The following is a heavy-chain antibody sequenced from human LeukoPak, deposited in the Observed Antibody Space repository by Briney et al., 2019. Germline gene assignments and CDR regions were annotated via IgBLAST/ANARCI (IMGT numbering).Heavy chain of an antibody. D-gene: IGHD3-22*01. V-gene: IGHV4-34*01. CDR3: ARYAENYYDSSGFDY. Sequence: TSETLSLTCAVYGGSFSGYYWSWIRQPPGMGLEWIGEINHSGSTNYNPSLKSRVTISVDTSKNQFSLKLSSVTAADTAVYYCARYAENYYDSSGFDYWGQGTLVTVSS. CDR2: INHSGST. CDR1: GGSFSGYY. J-gene: IGHJ4*02.